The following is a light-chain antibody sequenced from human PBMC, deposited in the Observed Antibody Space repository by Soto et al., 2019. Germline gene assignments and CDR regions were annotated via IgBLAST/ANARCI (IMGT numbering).Light chain of an antibody. V-gene: IGKV3-11*01. J-gene: IGKJ1*01. CDR2: DAS. CDR3: QQRTNWPWT. CDR1: PSVSSY. Sequence: EIVLAQSPATLSLSPGERATLACRASPSVSSYLAWYQQKAGQAPRLLIYDASNRATGIPARFSGSGSRTDFTLTTSSLEPEDFAVYYCQQRTNWPWTFGQGSKVEIK.